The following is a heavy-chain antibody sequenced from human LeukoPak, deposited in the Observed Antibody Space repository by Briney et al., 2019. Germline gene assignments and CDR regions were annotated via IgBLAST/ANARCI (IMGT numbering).Heavy chain of an antibody. Sequence: VASVKVSCKASGYTFTSYGISWVRQAPGQGLEWMGWISAYNGNTNYAQKLQGRVTMTTDTSTSTAYMELRSLRSDDTAVYYCARDIPMVRGVILFDHWGQGTLVTVSS. V-gene: IGHV1-18*01. CDR2: ISAYNGNT. CDR1: GYTFTSYG. D-gene: IGHD3-10*01. CDR3: ARDIPMVRGVILFDH. J-gene: IGHJ4*02.